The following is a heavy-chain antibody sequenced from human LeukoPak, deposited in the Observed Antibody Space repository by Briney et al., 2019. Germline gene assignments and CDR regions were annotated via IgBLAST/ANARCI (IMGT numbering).Heavy chain of an antibody. CDR3: ARDGPLAYYGSGSSDAFDI. CDR2: ISYDGSSK. V-gene: IGHV3-30-3*01. J-gene: IGHJ3*02. Sequence: GGSLRLSCAASGFTFSSYAMHWVRQAPGKGLEWVGVISYDGSSKYYADSVKGRVTISRDNSKNTLYLQMNSLSAEDTAVYYCARDGPLAYYGSGSSDAFDIWGQGTMVTVSS. D-gene: IGHD3-10*01. CDR1: GFTFSSYA.